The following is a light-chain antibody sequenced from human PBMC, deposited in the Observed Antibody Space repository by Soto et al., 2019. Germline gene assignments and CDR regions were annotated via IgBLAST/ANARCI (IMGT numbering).Light chain of an antibody. Sequence: ETVLTHSPAALSLSPGERATLSCRASQSVSSYLAWYQQKPGQAPRLLIYDAVNRATGIPARFSGSGSGTDFTLTIGSLEPEDSGVYYCQQRINWPLTFGGGTKVDIK. CDR2: DAV. CDR1: QSVSSY. V-gene: IGKV3-11*01. J-gene: IGKJ4*01. CDR3: QQRINWPLT.